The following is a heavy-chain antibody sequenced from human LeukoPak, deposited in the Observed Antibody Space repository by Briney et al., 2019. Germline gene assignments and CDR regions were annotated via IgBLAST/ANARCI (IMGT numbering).Heavy chain of an antibody. D-gene: IGHD3-22*01. Sequence: GRSLRLSCAASGFTFSSYGMHWVRQAPGKGLEWVAVISYDGSNKYYADSVKGRFTISRDNSKNTLYLQMNSLRAEDTAVYYCAKWLGRWLLLQAYFDYWGQGTLVTVSS. CDR3: AKWLGRWLLLQAYFDY. V-gene: IGHV3-30*18. CDR1: GFTFSSYG. J-gene: IGHJ4*02. CDR2: ISYDGSNK.